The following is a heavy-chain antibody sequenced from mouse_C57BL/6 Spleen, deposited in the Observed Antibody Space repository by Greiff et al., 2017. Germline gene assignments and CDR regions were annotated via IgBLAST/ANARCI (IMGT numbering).Heavy chain of an antibody. D-gene: IGHD1-1*02. CDR1: GYTFTSYG. CDR2: IYPRSGNT. Sequence: QVQLKESGAELARPGASVKLSCKASGYTFTSYGISWVKQRTGQGLEWIGEIYPRSGNTYYNEKFKGQDTLTADKSSSTGYMELRSLTSEDSAVYFCVCLPSPYGGYYWYFDVWGTGTTVTVSS. V-gene: IGHV1-81*01. J-gene: IGHJ1*03. CDR3: VCLPSPYGGYYWYFDV.